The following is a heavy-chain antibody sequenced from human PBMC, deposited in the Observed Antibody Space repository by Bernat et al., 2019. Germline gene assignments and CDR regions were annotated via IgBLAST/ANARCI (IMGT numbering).Heavy chain of an antibody. V-gene: IGHV1-18*01. CDR3: AREFRYCSGGICHSPKGGLDV. J-gene: IGHJ6*02. CDR2: VSGYNGNT. D-gene: IGHD2-15*01. CDR1: GYTFSSSG. Sequence: QVQLVQSGAEVKKPGASVKVSCEASGYTFSSSGIAWVRQAPGQGLEWMGWVSGYNGNTNYAQRIEGRVTMTTDTSTSTAYMELRSLRSDDTAVYYCAREFRYCSGGICHSPKGGLDVWGQGTTVTVSS.